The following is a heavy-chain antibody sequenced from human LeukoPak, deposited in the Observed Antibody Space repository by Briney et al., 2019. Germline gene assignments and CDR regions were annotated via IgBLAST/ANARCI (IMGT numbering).Heavy chain of an antibody. D-gene: IGHD3-22*01. J-gene: IGHJ4*02. Sequence: GGSLRLSCAASGFTFSDHYMDWVRQPQGKWLEWVGRSRNKVNSYTTEYVASVKGRFTISRDDSKNSLYLQMNSLKTEDTAVYYCTRDYYDGSGYWVDYWGQGTLVTVSS. CDR3: TRDYYDGSGYWVDY. CDR2: SRNKVNSYTT. V-gene: IGHV3-72*01. CDR1: GFTFSDHY.